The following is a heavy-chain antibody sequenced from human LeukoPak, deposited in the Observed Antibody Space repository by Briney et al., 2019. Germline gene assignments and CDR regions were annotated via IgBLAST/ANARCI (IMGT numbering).Heavy chain of an antibody. CDR2: IIPSDGFT. D-gene: IGHD6-6*01. J-gene: IGHJ5*02. V-gene: IGHV1-46*01. Sequence: ASVKVSCKASGYTFSSYYVHWVRQAPGQGLEWMGMIIPSDGFTSYAQKFQGRVTMTRDMSTSTVYMELSSLRSDDTAVYYCARGLVNWFDPWGQGTLVTVSS. CDR1: GYTFSSYY. CDR3: ARGLVNWFDP.